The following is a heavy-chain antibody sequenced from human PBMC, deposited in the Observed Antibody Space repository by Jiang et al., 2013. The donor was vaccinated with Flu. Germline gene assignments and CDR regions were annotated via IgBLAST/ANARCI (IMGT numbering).Heavy chain of an antibody. CDR3: ARAVAGPVWYFDL. D-gene: IGHD6-19*01. Sequence: TCTVSGGSISSYYWSWIRQPAGRDWSGLGVSIPVGTPTYNPSLKSRVTMSVDTSKNQFSLKLSSVTAADTAVYYCARAVAGPVWYFDLWGRGTLVTVSS. V-gene: IGHV4-4*07. CDR1: GGSISSYY. J-gene: IGHJ2*01. CDR2: SIPVGTP.